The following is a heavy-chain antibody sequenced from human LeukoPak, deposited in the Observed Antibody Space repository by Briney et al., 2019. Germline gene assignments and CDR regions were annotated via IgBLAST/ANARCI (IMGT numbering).Heavy chain of an antibody. Sequence: PGESLKISCKASGYSFSSYWIGWVRPMPGKGLEWMGIIYPGDSDTRYGPSFQGQVTISADKSISTAYLQWSSLKASDSAMFFCARRSYGGNKPYFDYWGQGTLVTVSS. J-gene: IGHJ4*02. CDR1: GYSFSSYW. CDR3: ARRSYGGNKPYFDY. V-gene: IGHV5-51*01. CDR2: IYPGDSDT. D-gene: IGHD4-23*01.